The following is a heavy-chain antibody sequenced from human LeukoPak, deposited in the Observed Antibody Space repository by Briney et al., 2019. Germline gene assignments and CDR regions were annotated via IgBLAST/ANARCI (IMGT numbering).Heavy chain of an antibody. Sequence: PSETLSLTCAVYGGSFSGYYWSWIRQPPGKGLEWIGEINHSGSTNYNPSLKSRVTISVDTSKNQFSLKLSSVTAADTAVYYCARGRDLTGSRALGYWGQGALVTVSS. CDR3: ARGRDLTGSRALGY. V-gene: IGHV4-34*01. J-gene: IGHJ4*02. CDR1: GGSFSGYY. D-gene: IGHD3-9*01. CDR2: INHSGST.